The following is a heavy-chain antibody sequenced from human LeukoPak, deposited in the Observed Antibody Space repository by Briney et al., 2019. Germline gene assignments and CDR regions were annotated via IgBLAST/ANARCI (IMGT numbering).Heavy chain of an antibody. CDR3: ARQLGIAAADFDY. CDR1: GGSISSYY. V-gene: IGHV4-59*08. D-gene: IGHD6-13*01. J-gene: IGHJ4*02. CDR2: IYYSGST. Sequence: SETLSLTCTVSGGSISSYYWSWIRQPPGKGLEWIGYIYYSGSTNYNPSLKSRVTISVDTPKNQFSLKLSSVTAADTAVYYCARQLGIAAADFDYWGQGTLVTVSS.